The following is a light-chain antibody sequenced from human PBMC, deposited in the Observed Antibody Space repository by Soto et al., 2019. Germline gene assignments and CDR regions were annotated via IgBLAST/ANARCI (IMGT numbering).Light chain of an antibody. CDR3: QQYGSSSWT. V-gene: IGKV3-20*01. CDR2: GTS. J-gene: IGKJ1*01. CDR1: QSVSSSY. Sequence: EIVLTQSPGTLSLSPGERATLSCRASQSVSSSYLAWYQQKPGQAPRLLIYGTSSRATAIPDRFSGSGAGTGFTLNISRLEREDFAVYYWQQYGSSSWTFGQGTKVDIK.